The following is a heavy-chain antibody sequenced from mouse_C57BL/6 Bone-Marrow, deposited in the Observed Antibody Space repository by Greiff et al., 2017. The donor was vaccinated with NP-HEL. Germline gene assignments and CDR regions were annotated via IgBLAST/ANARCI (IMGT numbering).Heavy chain of an antibody. CDR2: IYPRSGNT. Sequence: QVQLQQSGAELARPGASVKLSCKASGYTFTSYGISWVKQRTGQGLEWIGEIYPRSGNTYYNEKFKGKATLTADKSSSTAYMALRSLTSEDSAVYFCARQAGTGYFDVWGTGTTVTVSS. CDR1: GYTFTSYG. V-gene: IGHV1-81*01. J-gene: IGHJ1*03. CDR3: ARQAGTGYFDV. D-gene: IGHD3-3*01.